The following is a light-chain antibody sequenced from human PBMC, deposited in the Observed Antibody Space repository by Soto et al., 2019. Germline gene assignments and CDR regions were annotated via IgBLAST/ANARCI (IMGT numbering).Light chain of an antibody. Sequence: DIQMTHSPSTLSASVGYRVNITFRASQSISSWLAWYQQKSGKAPKLLIYAASNLQSGVPSRFSGSGSGTEFTLTISSLQPEDLATYYCQKANSFPLNFGGGTKVDIK. CDR1: QSISSW. CDR3: QKANSFPLN. CDR2: AAS. V-gene: IGKV1-12*01. J-gene: IGKJ4*01.